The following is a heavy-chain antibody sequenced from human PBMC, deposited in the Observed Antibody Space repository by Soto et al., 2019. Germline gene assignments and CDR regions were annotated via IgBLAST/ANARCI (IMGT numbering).Heavy chain of an antibody. CDR2: IYYSGST. Sequence: QVQMQESGPGLVKPSQTLYLTCSVSGCSIIDCGSFYWNWIRQHPGKGLEWIGYIYYSGSTYYNRSLKSRATISLDTSKNQFSLKLTSVTAADTAIYYCARGEVVASNWFDPWGQGTLVTVSS. D-gene: IGHD2-15*01. CDR1: GCSIIDCGSFY. J-gene: IGHJ5*02. V-gene: IGHV4-31*03. CDR3: ARGEVVASNWFDP.